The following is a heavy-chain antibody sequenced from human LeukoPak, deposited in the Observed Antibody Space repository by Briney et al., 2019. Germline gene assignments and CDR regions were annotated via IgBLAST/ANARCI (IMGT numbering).Heavy chain of an antibody. CDR1: GFTFSSYG. J-gene: IGHJ4*02. V-gene: IGHV3-33*01. D-gene: IGHD3-22*01. CDR3: ARPGDDSSGSFDY. CDR2: IWYDGSNK. Sequence: GGSLRLSCAASGFTFSSYGMHWVRQAPGKGLEWVAVIWYDGSNKYYADSVKGRFTISRDNSKSTLYLQMNSLRAEDTAVYYCARPGDDSSGSFDYWGQGTLVTVSS.